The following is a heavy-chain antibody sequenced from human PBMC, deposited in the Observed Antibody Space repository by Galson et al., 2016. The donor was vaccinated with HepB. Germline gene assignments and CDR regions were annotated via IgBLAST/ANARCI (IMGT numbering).Heavy chain of an antibody. Sequence: SLRLSCAASGFTFSSYGMHWVRQAPGKGLEWVAVISYDGSNKYYADSVKGRFTISRDNSKNTLYLQMNSLRAEDTAVYYCAKDSNWLGIVVVPAEIDYWGQGTLVTVYS. CDR2: ISYDGSNK. CDR1: GFTFSSYG. D-gene: IGHD2-2*01. V-gene: IGHV3-30*18. CDR3: AKDSNWLGIVVVPAEIDY. J-gene: IGHJ4*02.